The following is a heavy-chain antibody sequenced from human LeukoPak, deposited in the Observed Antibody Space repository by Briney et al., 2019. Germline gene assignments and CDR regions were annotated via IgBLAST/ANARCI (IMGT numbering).Heavy chain of an antibody. CDR3: AKDRYGGNSGYFQH. D-gene: IGHD4-23*01. CDR1: GFTFDDYA. CDR2: ISWNSGSR. Sequence: PGGSLRLSCAASGFTFDDYAMHWVRQAPGKGLEWVSGISWNSGSRGYADSVKGRFTISRDNAKNSLYLQMNSLRAEATALYYCAKDRYGGNSGYFQHWGQGTLVTVSS. J-gene: IGHJ1*01. V-gene: IGHV3-9*01.